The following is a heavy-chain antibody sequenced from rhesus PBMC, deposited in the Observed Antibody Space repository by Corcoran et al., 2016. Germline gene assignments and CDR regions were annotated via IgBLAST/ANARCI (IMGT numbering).Heavy chain of an antibody. CDR3: ARDYSGYSYFDY. CDR2: ISYTGRST. V-gene: IGHV3S18*01. CDR1: GFSFSDYY. D-gene: IGHD5-24*01. J-gene: IGHJ4*01. Sequence: EVQLVESGGGLAKPGGSLSLACAASGFSFSDYYMYGGRQASGKGLEWVSGISYTGRSTYYADSVKGRFTISRENAKNTLYLQMDSLSAEDTAVYYCARDYSGYSYFDYGGQRVLVTVSS.